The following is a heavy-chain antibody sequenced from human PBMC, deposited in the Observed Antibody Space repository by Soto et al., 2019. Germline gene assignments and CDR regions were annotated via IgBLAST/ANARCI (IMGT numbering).Heavy chain of an antibody. J-gene: IGHJ4*02. Sequence: QVQLQESGPGLVKPSETLSLTCTVSGGYLINHYWSWIRQPPGKGLEWIGYIYYSGSTNYNPSLKSRVTISVDTSKNQFSLNLTSLTAADTAIYYCARANWYSEYWGQGTLVTVSS. CDR3: ARANWYSEY. V-gene: IGHV4-59*11. CDR2: IYYSGST. CDR1: GGYLINHY. D-gene: IGHD7-27*01.